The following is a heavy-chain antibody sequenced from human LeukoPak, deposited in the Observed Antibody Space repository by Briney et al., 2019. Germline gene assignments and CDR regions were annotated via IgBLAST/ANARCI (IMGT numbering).Heavy chain of an antibody. J-gene: IGHJ4*02. V-gene: IGHV5-51*01. D-gene: IGHD3-22*01. Sequence: GESLKISCKGSGYSFTSYWIGWVRQMPGKGLEWMGIIYPGDSDTRYSASFQGQVTISADKSISTAYLQWSSLKASDTAMYYCARRKNYDSSGLDYWGQGTLVTVSS. CDR1: GYSFTSYW. CDR2: IYPGDSDT. CDR3: ARRKNYDSSGLDY.